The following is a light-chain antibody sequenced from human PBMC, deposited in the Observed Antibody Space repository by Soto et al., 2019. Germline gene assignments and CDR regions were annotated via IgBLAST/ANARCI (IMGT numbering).Light chain of an antibody. CDR3: CSYTTSNTLV. J-gene: IGLJ2*01. Sequence: QSALTQPRSVSGSPGQSVTISCTGTTSDIGAYNYVSWYQQHPGKAPKLIIYGVSKRPSGVPERFSGSKSDSTASLTISGLQDEDEADYYCCSYTTSNTLVFGGGTKLTVL. V-gene: IGLV2-11*01. CDR1: TSDIGAYNY. CDR2: GVS.